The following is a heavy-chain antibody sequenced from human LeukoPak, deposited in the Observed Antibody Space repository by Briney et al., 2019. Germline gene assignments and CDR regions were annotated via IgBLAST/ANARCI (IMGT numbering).Heavy chain of an antibody. V-gene: IGHV4-61*01. D-gene: IGHD3-22*01. Sequence: PSETLSLTCTDSGDSVSRSSYYWTWIRQPPGKGLEWIGYIYYIGSTNYNPSLRSRLTMSVDTSKNQFSLRLSSVIPADTAVYYCARYYDSTGSFDYWGQGTLVTVSS. CDR2: IYYIGST. CDR1: GDSVSRSSYY. CDR3: ARYYDSTGSFDY. J-gene: IGHJ4*02.